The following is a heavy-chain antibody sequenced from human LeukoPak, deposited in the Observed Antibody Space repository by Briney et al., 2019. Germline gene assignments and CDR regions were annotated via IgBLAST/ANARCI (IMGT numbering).Heavy chain of an antibody. Sequence: SETLSLTCAAYGGSFSGYYWSWIRQPPGKGLEWIGEINHSGSTNYNPSLKSRVTISVDTSKNQFSLKLSSVTAADTAVYYCARGPGHSSSWYYYYYGMDVWGQGTTVTVSS. V-gene: IGHV4-34*01. CDR3: ARGPGHSSSWYYYYYGMDV. D-gene: IGHD6-13*01. J-gene: IGHJ6*02. CDR1: GGSFSGYY. CDR2: INHSGST.